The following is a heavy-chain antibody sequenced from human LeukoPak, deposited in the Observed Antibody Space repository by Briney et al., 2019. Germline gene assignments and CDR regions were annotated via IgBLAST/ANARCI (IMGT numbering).Heavy chain of an antibody. CDR3: AKDSGSGSYSFDH. Sequence: GGSLRLSCAASGFTFSSYNMHWVRQAPGKGLEWVAFILYDGSDEYYPDSMKGRFTVSRDNSKNTLYLQVNSLRPEDTAVYYCAKDSGSGSYSFDHWGQGTLVTVSS. J-gene: IGHJ5*02. V-gene: IGHV3-30*02. CDR2: ILYDGSDE. D-gene: IGHD3-10*01. CDR1: GFTFSSYN.